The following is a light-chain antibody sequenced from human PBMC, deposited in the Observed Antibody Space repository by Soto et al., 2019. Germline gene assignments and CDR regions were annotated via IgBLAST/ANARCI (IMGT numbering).Light chain of an antibody. Sequence: DIQMTQSPSSVSASVGDRVTITCRASQGIGRWLAWYQQKPGKAPMLLIYAASSLQSGVPSRFSGSGSGTDFTLTISSLQPEDFVTYHCQQANSFPPTFGGGTKVEIQ. CDR2: AAS. CDR1: QGIGRW. CDR3: QQANSFPPT. J-gene: IGKJ4*01. V-gene: IGKV1D-12*01.